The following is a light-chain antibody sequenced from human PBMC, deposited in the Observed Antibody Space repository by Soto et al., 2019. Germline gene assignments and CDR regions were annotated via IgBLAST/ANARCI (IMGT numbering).Light chain of an antibody. CDR3: QQYCSSPLT. V-gene: IGKV3-20*01. CDR2: GAS. CDR1: QSVSSSY. Sequence: EIVLTQSPGPLSLSPRERATLSFRASQSVSSSYLACYQQKPGQAPRLLIYGASSRATGSPDRFSGSGSGTDFTLTISRLEPEDFAVYYCQQYCSSPLTFGGGTKVEIK. J-gene: IGKJ4*01.